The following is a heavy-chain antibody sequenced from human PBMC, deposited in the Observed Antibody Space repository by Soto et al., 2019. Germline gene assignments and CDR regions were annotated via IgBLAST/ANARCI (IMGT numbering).Heavy chain of an antibody. CDR3: ARQALFSSQNWFDP. CDR2: ISAYNGNT. Sequence: ASVKVSCKASGYTFSRSGISWVRQAPGQGLEWMGWISAYNGNTNYAQKLQGRVTMTTDTSTSTAYMELRSLRSDDTAVYYCARQALFSSQNWFDPWGQGTLVTVSS. V-gene: IGHV1-18*01. D-gene: IGHD6-13*01. J-gene: IGHJ5*02. CDR1: GYTFSRSG.